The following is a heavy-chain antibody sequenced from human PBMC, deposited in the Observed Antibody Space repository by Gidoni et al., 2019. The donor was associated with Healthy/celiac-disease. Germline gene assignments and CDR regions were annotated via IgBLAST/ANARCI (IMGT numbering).Heavy chain of an antibody. V-gene: IGHV3-48*02. J-gene: IGHJ4*02. CDR3: ARGGTYYYDSSGPYTFDY. CDR2: ISSSSSTI. D-gene: IGHD3-22*01. Sequence: EVQLVESGGGLVQPGGSLRLACAASGLTFSSYSTNWVRQAPGKGLEWVSYISSSSSTIYYADSVKGRFTISRDNAKNSLYLQMNSLRDEDTAVYYCARGGTYYYDSSGPYTFDYWGQGTLVTVSS. CDR1: GLTFSSYS.